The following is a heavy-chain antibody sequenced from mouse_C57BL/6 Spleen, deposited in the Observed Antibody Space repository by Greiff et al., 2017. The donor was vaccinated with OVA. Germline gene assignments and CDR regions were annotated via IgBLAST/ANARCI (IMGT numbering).Heavy chain of an antibody. D-gene: IGHD1-1*01. J-gene: IGHJ1*03. CDR3: ARKLRYPWYFDV. Sequence: QVQLQQPGAELVKPGASVKMSCKASGYTFTSSWLTWVKQRPGHGLEWIGDIYPGSGSTTYNEKFKSKATLTVDTSSSTAYMQLSSLTSEDSAVYYCARKLRYPWYFDVWGTGTTVTVSA. CDR1: GYTFTSSW. V-gene: IGHV1-55*01. CDR2: IYPGSGST.